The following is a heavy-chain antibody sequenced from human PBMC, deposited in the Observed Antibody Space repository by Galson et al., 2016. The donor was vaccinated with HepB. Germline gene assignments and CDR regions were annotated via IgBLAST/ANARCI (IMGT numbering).Heavy chain of an antibody. CDR2: ISSNGDFI. CDR1: GVSVSSNY. CDR3: ARDNSHCGRTSCIPTYRYFDL. J-gene: IGHJ6*02. D-gene: IGHD2-2*01. V-gene: IGHV3-21*01. Sequence: SLRLSCAVSGVSVSSNYMTWVRQAPGKGLEWLSSISSNGDFINYADSVKGRLTISRDNAANSLFLHMSSLRAEDTASYYCARDNSHCGRTSCIPTYRYFDLWGQGTTVTVSS.